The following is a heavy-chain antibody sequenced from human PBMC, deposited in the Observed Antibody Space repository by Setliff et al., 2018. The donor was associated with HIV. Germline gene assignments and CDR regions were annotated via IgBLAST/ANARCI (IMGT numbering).Heavy chain of an antibody. J-gene: IGHJ4*02. V-gene: IGHV4-59*01. Sequence: PSETLSLTCTVSGDSISSYYWSWIRQPPGKGLECIGHLYHSGSTHYSPSLKSRVTMSVATSKNQFSLKLSSVTSADTAVYYCARGLGTTGRSDWGQGTLVTVSS. CDR2: LYHSGST. CDR3: ARGLGTTGRSD. CDR1: GDSISSYY. D-gene: IGHD1-1*01.